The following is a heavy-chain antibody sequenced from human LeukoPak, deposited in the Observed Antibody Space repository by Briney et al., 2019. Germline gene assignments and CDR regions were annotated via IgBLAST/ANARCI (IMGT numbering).Heavy chain of an antibody. CDR2: IYYSGST. J-gene: IGHJ5*02. D-gene: IGHD3-22*01. V-gene: IGHV4-31*03. CDR3: AREGYYDSSGHPTFDP. Sequence: SETLSLTCTVSGGSISSGGYYWSWIRQHPGKGLEWIGYIYYSGSTYYNPSLKSRVTISVDTSKNQFSLKLSSVTAAGTAVYYCAREGYYDSSGHPTFDPWGQGTLVTVSS. CDR1: GGSISSGGYY.